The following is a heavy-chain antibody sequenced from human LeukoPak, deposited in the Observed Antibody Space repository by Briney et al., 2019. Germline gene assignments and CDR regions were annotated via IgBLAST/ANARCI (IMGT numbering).Heavy chain of an antibody. V-gene: IGHV3-64*01. CDR2: ISSNGGST. CDR1: GFTFSSYA. J-gene: IGHJ4*02. Sequence: GGSLRLSCAASGFTFSSYAMHWVRQAPGKGLEYVSAISSNGGSTYYANSVKGRFTISRDNSKNTLYLQMSSLRAEDTAVYYCALTVYGSGSYWDYWGQGTLVTVSS. CDR3: ALTVYGSGSYWDY. D-gene: IGHD3-10*01.